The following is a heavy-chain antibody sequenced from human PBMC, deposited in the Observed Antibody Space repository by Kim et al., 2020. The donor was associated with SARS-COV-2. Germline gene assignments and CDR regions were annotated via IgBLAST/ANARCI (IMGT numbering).Heavy chain of an antibody. CDR2: MNPNSGNT. CDR3: ARGHLKSIVVVIAPRPYYYYIVD. J-gene: IGHJ6*03. Sequence: ASVKVSCKASGYTFTSYDINWVRQATGQGLEWMGWMNPNSGNTGYAQKFQGRVTMTRNTSISTAYMELSSLRSEDTAVYYCARGHLKSIVVVIAPRPYYYYIVDWGEGTPVTVSS. CDR1: GYTFTSYD. D-gene: IGHD2-21*01. V-gene: IGHV1-8*01.